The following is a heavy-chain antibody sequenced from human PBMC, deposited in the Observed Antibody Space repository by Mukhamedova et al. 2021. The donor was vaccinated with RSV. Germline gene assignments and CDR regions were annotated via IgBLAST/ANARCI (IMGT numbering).Heavy chain of an antibody. Sequence: EYMGRINPNGGSTSYAQKFQGRLTLTKDTSISTAYMELTSLRSDDTAVYYCARLVLSPTSGDYWGPGTLVTVSS. J-gene: IGHJ4*02. V-gene: IGHV1-2*06. CDR3: ARLVLSPTSGDY. CDR2: INPNGGST. D-gene: IGHD6-6*01.